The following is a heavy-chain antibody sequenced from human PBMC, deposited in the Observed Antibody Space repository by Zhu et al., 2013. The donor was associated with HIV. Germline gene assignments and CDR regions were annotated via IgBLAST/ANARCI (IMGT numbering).Heavy chain of an antibody. CDR3: ARGGRGYDFWSGYYAAANYYYYYGMDV. CDR2: IIPIFGTA. D-gene: IGHD3-3*01. J-gene: IGHJ6*02. Sequence: SWVRQAPGQGLEWMGGIIPIFGTANYAQKFQGRVTITADESTSTAYMELSSLRSEDTAVYYCARGGRGYDFWSGYYAAANYYYYYGMDVWGQGTTVTVSS. V-gene: IGHV1-69*01.